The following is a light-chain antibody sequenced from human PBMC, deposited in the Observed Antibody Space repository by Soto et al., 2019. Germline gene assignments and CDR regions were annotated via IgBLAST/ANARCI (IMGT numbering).Light chain of an antibody. J-gene: IGLJ1*01. CDR3: SSYTDRNNLV. CDR1: SSDIGGYNS. V-gene: IGLV2-8*01. CDR2: DVS. Sequence: QSALTQSPSASGSPGQSVTISCTGTSSDIGGYNSVSWYQQHPGKALKVMIYDVSKRPSGVPDRFSGSKSGNTASLTVSALQAEDEADYDCSSYTDRNNLVFGTGTKLTVL.